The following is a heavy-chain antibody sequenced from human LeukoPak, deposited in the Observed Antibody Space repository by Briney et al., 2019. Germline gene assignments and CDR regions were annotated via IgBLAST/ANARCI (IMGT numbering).Heavy chain of an antibody. D-gene: IGHD5-24*01. Sequence: SETLSLTCAVYGGSFSDYYWSWIRQPPGKGLEWIGEINHSGITNHNPSLKSRVTISVDTSKNEISLKVTSVSAADTAVYYCASVALATSNFSYWGQGILVTVSS. V-gene: IGHV4-34*01. CDR1: GGSFSDYY. CDR3: ASVALATSNFSY. J-gene: IGHJ4*02. CDR2: INHSGIT.